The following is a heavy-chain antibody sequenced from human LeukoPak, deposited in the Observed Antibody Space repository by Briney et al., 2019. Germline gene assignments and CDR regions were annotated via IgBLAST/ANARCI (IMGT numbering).Heavy chain of an antibody. D-gene: IGHD2/OR15-2a*01. V-gene: IGHV4-39*01. CDR3: ARHDRIIASPLV. CDR2: IYYSGTT. Sequence: SETLSLTCIVSGGSISNYNWGWIRQPPGKGLEWIGSIYYSGTTYYNPSLKSRLTISVDTSKNQFSLNLSSVTAADTAVYYCARHDRIIASPLVWGQGILVTVSS. CDR1: GGSISNYN. J-gene: IGHJ4*02.